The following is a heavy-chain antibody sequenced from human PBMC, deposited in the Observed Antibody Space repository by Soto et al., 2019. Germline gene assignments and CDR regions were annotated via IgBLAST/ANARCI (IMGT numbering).Heavy chain of an antibody. J-gene: IGHJ2*01. CDR1: GFTFSSYW. CDR3: ARVSGDYGDYYWYFDL. D-gene: IGHD4-17*01. Sequence: GESLKISCAASGFTFSSYWMSWVRQAPGKGLEWVANIKQDGSEKYYVDSVKGRFTISRDNAKNSLYLQMNSLRAEDTAVYYCARVSGDYGDYYWYFDLWGRGTLVTVSS. V-gene: IGHV3-7*03. CDR2: IKQDGSEK.